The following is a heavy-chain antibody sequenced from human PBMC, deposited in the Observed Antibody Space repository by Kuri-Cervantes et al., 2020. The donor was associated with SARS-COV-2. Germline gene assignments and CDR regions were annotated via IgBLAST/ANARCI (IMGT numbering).Heavy chain of an antibody. Sequence: GESRKISCAASGFTFTTYAMNWVRQAAGKGLEWVGLISYDGSNKYYADSVKGRFTISRDNSKNTLYLQMNILRAEDTAVYYCARDSRITKIVGGVPGAFDIWGQGTMVTVSS. D-gene: IGHD3-22*01. V-gene: IGHV3-30-3*01. CDR3: ARDSRITKIVGGVPGAFDI. J-gene: IGHJ3*02. CDR1: GFTFTTYA. CDR2: ISYDGSNK.